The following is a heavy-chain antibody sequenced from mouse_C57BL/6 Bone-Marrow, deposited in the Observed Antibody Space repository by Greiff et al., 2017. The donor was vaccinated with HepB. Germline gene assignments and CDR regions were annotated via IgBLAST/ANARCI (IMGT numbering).Heavy chain of an antibody. Sequence: DVMLVESGGGLVQPGGSLKLSCAASGFTFSDYGMAWVRQAPRKGPEWVAFISNLAYSIYYADTVTGRFTISRENAKNTLYLEMSSLRSEDTAMYYCARQGYGWYFDVWGTGTTVTVSS. CDR3: ARQGYGWYFDV. CDR1: GFTFSDYG. D-gene: IGHD2-14*01. V-gene: IGHV5-15*01. J-gene: IGHJ1*03. CDR2: ISNLAYSI.